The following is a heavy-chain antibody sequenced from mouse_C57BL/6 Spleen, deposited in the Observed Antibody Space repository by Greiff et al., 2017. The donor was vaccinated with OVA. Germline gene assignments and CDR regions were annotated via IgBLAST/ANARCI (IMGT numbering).Heavy chain of an antibody. D-gene: IGHD4-1*02. CDR3: APTGSYAMDY. CDR2: IYPGDGDT. J-gene: IGHJ4*01. V-gene: IGHV1-80*01. Sequence: VMLVESGAELVKPGASVKISCKASGYAFSSYWMTWVKQRPGKGLEWIGQIYPGDGDTNYNGKFKGKATLTADKSSSTAYMQLSSLTSEDSAVYFCAPTGSYAMDYWGQGTSVTVSS. CDR1: GYAFSSYW.